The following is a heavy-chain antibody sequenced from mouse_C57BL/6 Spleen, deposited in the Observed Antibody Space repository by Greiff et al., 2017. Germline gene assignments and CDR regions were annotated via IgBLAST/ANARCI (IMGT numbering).Heavy chain of an antibody. V-gene: IGHV14-4*01. CDR3: TADYGSSYAIAY. Sequence: EVQLQQSGAELVRPGASVKLSCTASGFNIKDDYMHWVKQRPEQGLEWIGWIDPENGDTEYASKFQGKATITADTTSNTAYLQLSSLTSEDSAVYYCTADYGSSYAIAYWGQETLVTVSA. D-gene: IGHD1-1*01. J-gene: IGHJ3*01. CDR1: GFNIKDDY. CDR2: IDPENGDT.